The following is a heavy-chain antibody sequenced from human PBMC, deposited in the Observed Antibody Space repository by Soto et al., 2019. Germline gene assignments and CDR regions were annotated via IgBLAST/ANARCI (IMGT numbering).Heavy chain of an antibody. Sequence: QVQLVQSGAEVKKPGASVKVSCRTSGYIFSSYDMHWVRQAPGQRLEWKGWISAGNGDTKYSQKFQDRVTITRDTSASTAYMELSSLRSEDTAVYYCAAEWLDFDYWGQGTLVTVSS. CDR2: ISAGNGDT. V-gene: IGHV1-3*01. D-gene: IGHD6-19*01. CDR1: GYIFSSYD. J-gene: IGHJ4*02. CDR3: AAEWLDFDY.